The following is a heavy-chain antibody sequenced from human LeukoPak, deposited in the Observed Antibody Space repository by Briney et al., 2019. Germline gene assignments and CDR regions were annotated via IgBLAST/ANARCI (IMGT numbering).Heavy chain of an antibody. CDR2: IDTDGSNT. CDR1: GFTFSSYW. Sequence: GGSLRLSCAPSGFTFSSYWMHWVRQAPGKGLMWVSRIDTDGSNTNYADSVEGRFTISRDNSKNTLYLQMNSLRAEDTAVYYCAKSRGEYFDYWGQGTLVTVSS. V-gene: IGHV3-74*01. J-gene: IGHJ4*02. CDR3: AKSRGEYFDY.